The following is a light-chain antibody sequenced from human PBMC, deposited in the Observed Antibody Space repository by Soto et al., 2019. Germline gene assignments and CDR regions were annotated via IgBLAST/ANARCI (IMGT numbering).Light chain of an antibody. Sequence: EIVLTQSPGTLSLSPGERATLSCRASQSVSSTYLAWYQQKPGQAPRLLIYGASSRATGIPDRFSGSGSGTDFTLTISSLQPDDFATYYCQQYNNLWTFGQGTKVDIK. J-gene: IGKJ1*01. CDR1: QSVSSTY. V-gene: IGKV3-20*01. CDR3: QQYNNLWT. CDR2: GAS.